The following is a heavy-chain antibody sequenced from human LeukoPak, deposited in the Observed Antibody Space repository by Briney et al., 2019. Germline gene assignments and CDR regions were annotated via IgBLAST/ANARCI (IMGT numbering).Heavy chain of an antibody. Sequence: GGSLRLSCAASGFTFSSYWMSWVRQAPGKGLEWVANMNQDGSEKYYVDSVRGRFTISRDNAKNSLYLQMNSLRAEDTAIYYCTRVGYIDEGIDYWGQGTLVTVSS. CDR1: GFTFSSYW. CDR2: MNQDGSEK. J-gene: IGHJ4*02. CDR3: TRVGYIDEGIDY. D-gene: IGHD5-24*01. V-gene: IGHV3-7*04.